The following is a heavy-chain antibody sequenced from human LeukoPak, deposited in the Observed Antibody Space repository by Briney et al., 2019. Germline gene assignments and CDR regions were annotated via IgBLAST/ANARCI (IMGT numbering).Heavy chain of an antibody. D-gene: IGHD1-26*01. Sequence: GASVKVSCKASGYTFTSYGISWVRQAPGQGLEWMGWVSTYNGNTKYAQNLQGRVTTTTDTSTSTAYMELRSLRSDDTAMYYCARQSTGSYYSPIDYWGREPWSPSPQ. CDR2: VSTYNGNT. CDR1: GYTFTSYG. CDR3: ARQSTGSYYSPIDY. J-gene: IGHJ4*02. V-gene: IGHV1-18*01.